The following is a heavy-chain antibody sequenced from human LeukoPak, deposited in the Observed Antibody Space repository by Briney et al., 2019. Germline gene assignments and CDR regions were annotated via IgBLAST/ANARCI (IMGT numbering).Heavy chain of an antibody. J-gene: IGHJ4*02. Sequence: GGSLRLFCAASGFTFSSYSMNWVRQAPGKGLEWVSYISSSSSTIYYADSVKGRFTISRDNAKNSLYLQMNSLRAEDTAVYYCARATGDKSFDYWGQGTLVTVSS. CDR1: GFTFSSYS. CDR3: ARATGDKSFDY. V-gene: IGHV3-48*01. D-gene: IGHD7-27*01. CDR2: ISSSSSTI.